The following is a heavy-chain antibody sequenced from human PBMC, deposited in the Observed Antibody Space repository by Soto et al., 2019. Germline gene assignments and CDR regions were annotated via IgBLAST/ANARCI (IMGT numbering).Heavy chain of an antibody. CDR3: ASKAACGGDCYAFDS. J-gene: IGHJ4*02. CDR2: IIPLFGTA. CDR1: GGIFRSNT. Sequence: QVYLVQSGAEVKKPGSSVKISCKASGGIFRSNTINWVRPAAGQGLEWMGGIIPLFGTANYAEKFQGRVTITADKSTKTEYMELTSLRSEDTAVYYCASKAACGGDCYAFDSWGQGTLVTVSS. V-gene: IGHV1-69*06. D-gene: IGHD2-21*02.